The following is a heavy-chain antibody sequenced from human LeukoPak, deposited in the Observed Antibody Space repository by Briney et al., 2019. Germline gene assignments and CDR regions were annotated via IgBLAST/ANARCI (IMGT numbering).Heavy chain of an antibody. CDR2: INHGGST. V-gene: IGHV4-34*01. D-gene: IGHD7-27*01. CDR1: GGSFSGYY. J-gene: IGHJ4*02. Sequence: SETLSLTCAVYGGSFSGYYWSWIRQPPGKGLEWIGEINHGGSTNYNPSLKSRVTISVDTSKNQFSLKLSSVTAADTAVYYCARDGTGDVYWGQGTLVTVSS. CDR3: ARDGTGDVY.